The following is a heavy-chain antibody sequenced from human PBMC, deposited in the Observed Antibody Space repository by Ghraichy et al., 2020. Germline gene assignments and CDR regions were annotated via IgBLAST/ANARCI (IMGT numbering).Heavy chain of an antibody. CDR3: ARDGLGRGMSFDI. J-gene: IGHJ3*02. V-gene: IGHV4-59*01. Sequence: SETLSLTCTVSGGSISSYYWSWIRQPPGKGLEWIGYIYYTGSTNYNPSLKSRVTMSVDTSKNQLSLHLTSVTAADTAVCYCARDGLGRGMSFDIWGQGTVVTVSS. D-gene: IGHD3-16*01. CDR2: IYYTGST. CDR1: GGSISSYY.